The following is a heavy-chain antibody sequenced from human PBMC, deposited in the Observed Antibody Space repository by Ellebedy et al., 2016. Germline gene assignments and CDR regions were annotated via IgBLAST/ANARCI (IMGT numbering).Heavy chain of an antibody. CDR3: ARYNSGHSDY. D-gene: IGHD5-12*01. J-gene: IGHJ4*02. Sequence: GGSLRLSCVASGFTLSTFWMTWVRQAPGKGLEWVAVIWYDGSKKYYVDSVKGRFSIFRDNSKNTVDLQMNSLRAEDTAVYYCARYNSGHSDYWGQGTLVTVSS. CDR2: IWYDGSKK. CDR1: GFTLSTFW. V-gene: IGHV3-33*08.